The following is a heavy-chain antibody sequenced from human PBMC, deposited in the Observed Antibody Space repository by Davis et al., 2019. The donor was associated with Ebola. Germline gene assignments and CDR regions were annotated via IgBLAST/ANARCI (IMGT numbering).Heavy chain of an antibody. V-gene: IGHV4-39*01. CDR3: ARHPTYSSGSRAFDI. CDR1: GGSINSSSSY. CDR2: IYYSGST. J-gene: IGHJ3*02. Sequence: PSETLSLTCTVSGGSINSSSSYWGWIRQPPGKGLDWIRSIYYSGSTYYNPSLKSRVTMSVDTSKNQFSLKLTSVTAADTAVYYCARHPTYSSGSRAFDIWGQGTMVTVSS. D-gene: IGHD6-19*01.